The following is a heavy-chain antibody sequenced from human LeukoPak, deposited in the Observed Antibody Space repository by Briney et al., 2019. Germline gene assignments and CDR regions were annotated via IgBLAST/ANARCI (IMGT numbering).Heavy chain of an antibody. D-gene: IGHD3-9*01. CDR1: GFTFSSYE. CDR2: ISSSGSTI. CDR3: ARALGGSGLRYLDWLLLDY. J-gene: IGHJ4*02. Sequence: PGGSLRLSCAASGFTFSSYEMNWVRQAPGKGLEWVSYISSSGSTIYYADSVKGRFTISRDNAKNSLYLQMNSLRAEDTAVYYCARALGGSGLRYLDWLLLDYWGQGTLVTVSS. V-gene: IGHV3-48*03.